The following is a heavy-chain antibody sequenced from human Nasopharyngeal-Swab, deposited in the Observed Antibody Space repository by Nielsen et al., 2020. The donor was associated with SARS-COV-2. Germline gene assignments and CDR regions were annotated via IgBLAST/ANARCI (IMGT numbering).Heavy chain of an antibody. D-gene: IGHD2-2*01. Sequence: SVKISCKASGGTFSSYAISWVRQAPGQGLEWMGGIIPIFGTANYAQKFQGRVTITADESTSTAYMELSSLRSEDTAVYYCSADRETRFDPWGQGTLVTVSS. CDR2: IIPIFGTA. V-gene: IGHV1-69*13. J-gene: IGHJ5*02. CDR1: GGTFSSYA. CDR3: SADRETRFDP.